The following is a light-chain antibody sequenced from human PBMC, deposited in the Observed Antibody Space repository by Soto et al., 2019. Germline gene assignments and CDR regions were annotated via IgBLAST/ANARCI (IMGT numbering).Light chain of an antibody. J-gene: IGLJ1*01. CDR1: SSDVGGNKF. CDR3: CSYTSSNTYG. V-gene: IGLV2-14*01. CDR2: DVS. Sequence: QSALTQPASVSGSAGQSITISCTGTSSDVGGNKFVSWYQHHPGRAPKVIISDVSHRPSGVSNRCSSSKSGSTASRTISGLQAEDETDYYCCSYTSSNTYGFGSGTKVTVL.